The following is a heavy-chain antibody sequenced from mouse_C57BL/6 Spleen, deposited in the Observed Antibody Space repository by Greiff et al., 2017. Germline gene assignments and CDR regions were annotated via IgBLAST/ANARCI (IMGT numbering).Heavy chain of an antibody. CDR3: ARSYSNDAMDY. CDR1: GYTFTSYG. D-gene: IGHD2-5*01. J-gene: IGHJ4*01. CDR2: IYPRSGNT. Sequence: QVQLQQSGAELARPGASVKLSCKASGYTFTSYGISGVKQRTGQGLEWIGEIYPRSGNTYYNEKFKGKATLTADKSSSTAYMELRSLTSEYSAVYFCARSYSNDAMDYWGQGTSVTVSS. V-gene: IGHV1-81*01.